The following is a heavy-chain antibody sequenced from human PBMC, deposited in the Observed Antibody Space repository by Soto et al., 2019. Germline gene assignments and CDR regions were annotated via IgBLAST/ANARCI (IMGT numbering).Heavy chain of an antibody. CDR1: GFTFTDYY. CDR2: ISSSGSTM. J-gene: IGHJ4*02. V-gene: IGHV3-11*01. Sequence: PGGSLRLSCAASGFTFTDYYMSWIRQAPGKGLEWVSYISSSGSTMYYADSVKGRFTISRDNAKNSLYLQMNSLRAEDTAVYYCARARYYGSGSYYCDYWGQGTLVTVSS. D-gene: IGHD3-10*01. CDR3: ARARYYGSGSYYCDY.